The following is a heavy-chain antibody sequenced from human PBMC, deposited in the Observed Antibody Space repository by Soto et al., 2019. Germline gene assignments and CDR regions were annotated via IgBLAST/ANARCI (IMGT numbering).Heavy chain of an antibody. CDR1: GFSFRSDW. V-gene: IGHV3-7*04. D-gene: IGHD1-26*01. CDR2: TNQDGSEK. CDR3: SGGVGDAI. Sequence: EEELVESGGGLVQPGGSLRLTCAVSGFSFRSDWMNWVRQAPGKGLEWVAHTNQDGSEKYYVDSVKGRFTIFRDNAKNSLYLTMTSLRAEDTAVYYCSGGVGDAIWGKGTLVTVSS. J-gene: IGHJ4*02.